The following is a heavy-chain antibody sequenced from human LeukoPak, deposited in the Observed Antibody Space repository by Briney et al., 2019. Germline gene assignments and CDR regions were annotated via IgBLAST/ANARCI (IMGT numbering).Heavy chain of an antibody. CDR1: GGSFSGYY. Sequence: SETLSLTCAVYGGSFSGYYWSWIRQPPGKGLEWIGEINHSGSTNYNPSLKSRVTISVDTSKNQFSLKLSSVTAADTAVYYCARLTCSSTSCWSWGQGTLVTVSS. CDR2: INHSGST. CDR3: ARLTCSSTSCWS. J-gene: IGHJ5*02. V-gene: IGHV4-34*01. D-gene: IGHD2-2*01.